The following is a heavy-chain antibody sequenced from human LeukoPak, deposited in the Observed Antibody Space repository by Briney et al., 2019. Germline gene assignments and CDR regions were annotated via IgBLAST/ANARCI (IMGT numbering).Heavy chain of an antibody. J-gene: IGHJ6*02. CDR3: ARTSAYDFWSGYSYYYYGMGV. CDR2: IYYSGST. Sequence: WVRQAPGKGLEWIGSIYYSGSTYYNPSLKSRVTISVDTSKNQFSLKLSPVTAADTAVYYCARTSAYDFWSGYSYYYYGMGVWGQGTTVTVSS. V-gene: IGHV4-39*01. D-gene: IGHD3-3*01.